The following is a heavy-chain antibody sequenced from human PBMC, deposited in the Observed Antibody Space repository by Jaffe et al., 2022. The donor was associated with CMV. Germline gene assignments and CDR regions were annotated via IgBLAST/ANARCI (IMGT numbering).Heavy chain of an antibody. Sequence: QVQLVQSGAEVKKPGASVKVSCKASGYTFTSYYMHWVRQAPGQGLEWMGIINPSGGSTSYAQKFQGRVTMTRDTSTSTVYMELSSLRSEDTAVYYCARFSALSWGSYLSGYFDLWGRGTLVTVSS. J-gene: IGHJ2*01. V-gene: IGHV1-46*01. CDR3: ARFSALSWGSYLSGYFDL. D-gene: IGHD3-16*02. CDR1: GYTFTSYY. CDR2: INPSGGST.